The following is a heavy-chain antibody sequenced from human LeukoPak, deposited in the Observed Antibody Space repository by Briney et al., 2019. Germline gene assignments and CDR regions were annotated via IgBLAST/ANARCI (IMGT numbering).Heavy chain of an antibody. J-gene: IGHJ5*02. D-gene: IGHD6-13*01. Sequence: GESSQTCCMGSGYSFTSYWICCGRLMPGKGLECRGIIYTGDSDTSYSPSFQGQVTNSADKSISTAYLQWSSLKASDTAMYYCAARIGAAGWFDPWGQGTLVTVSS. CDR2: IYTGDSDT. CDR3: AARIGAAGWFDP. V-gene: IGHV5-51*01. CDR1: GYSFTSYW.